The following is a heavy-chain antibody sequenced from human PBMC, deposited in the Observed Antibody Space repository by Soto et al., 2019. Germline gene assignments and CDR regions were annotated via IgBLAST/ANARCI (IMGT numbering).Heavy chain of an antibody. D-gene: IGHD2-21*01. V-gene: IGHV3-30*18. CDR3: AKGLALMADH. Sequence: SLRLSCTDSGFSFNTYVMDWVRQAPGKGLEWVARILYDGSKEYYADPVKGRFTISRDNSKNTLHLQMDRLRVEDTAVYFCAKGLALMADHWGQGTPVTVSS. CDR2: ILYDGSKE. J-gene: IGHJ4*02. CDR1: GFSFNTYV.